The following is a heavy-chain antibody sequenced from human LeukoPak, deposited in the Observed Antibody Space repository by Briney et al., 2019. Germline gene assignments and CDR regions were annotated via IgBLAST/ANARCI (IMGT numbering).Heavy chain of an antibody. CDR2: IYYSGST. CDR3: ARQRAYCGVVTYLVYFDY. CDR1: GGSISSSSYY. V-gene: IGHV4-39*01. J-gene: IGHJ4*02. Sequence: SETLSLTCTVSGGSISSSSYYWGWIRQPPGKGLEWIGSIYYSGSTYYNPSLKSRVTISVDTSKNQFSLKLSSVTAADTAVYYCARQRAYCGVVTYLVYFDYWGQGTLVTVSS. D-gene: IGHD3-3*01.